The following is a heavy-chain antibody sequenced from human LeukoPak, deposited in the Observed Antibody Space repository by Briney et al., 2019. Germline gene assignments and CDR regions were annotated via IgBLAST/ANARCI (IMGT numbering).Heavy chain of an antibody. CDR1: GGTFSSYA. Sequence: ASVKVSCKASGGTFSSYAISWVRQAPGQGLEWMGWMNPNSGNTGYAQKFQGRVTMTRNTSISTAYMELSSLRSEDTAVYYCARAEMVSFDYWGQGTLVTVSS. D-gene: IGHD2-8*01. J-gene: IGHJ4*02. V-gene: IGHV1-8*02. CDR3: ARAEMVSFDY. CDR2: MNPNSGNT.